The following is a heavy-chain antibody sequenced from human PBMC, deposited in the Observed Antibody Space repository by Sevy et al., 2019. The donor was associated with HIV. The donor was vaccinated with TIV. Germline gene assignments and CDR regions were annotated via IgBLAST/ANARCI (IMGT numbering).Heavy chain of an antibody. V-gene: IGHV3-23*01. CDR1: GFTFYNYA. CDR2: IFRSGETT. D-gene: IGHD3-22*01. J-gene: IGHJ3*02. Sequence: GGSLRLSCAASGFTFYNYAMNWVRQAPGKGLEWVSTIFRSGETTYYADSVKARFTISRDNSKNTRYLQMNSLRTEDTALYYCAGERYDSGGSFDAFDIWGQGTMVTVSS. CDR3: AGERYDSGGSFDAFDI.